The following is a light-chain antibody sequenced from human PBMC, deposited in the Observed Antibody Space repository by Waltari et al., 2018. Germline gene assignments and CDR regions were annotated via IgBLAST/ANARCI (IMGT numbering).Light chain of an antibody. Sequence: DVVMTQSPLSLPVTLGQPASISCWSSQSLVQSDGNTFLNWFHQRPGQSPRRLIYKVSNREYGVPDRFSGSGSGTDFTLKISRVEAEDVGIYYCLQSSQWPYAFGQGTKLEIK. CDR3: LQSSQWPYA. J-gene: IGKJ2*01. CDR1: QSLVQSDGNTF. V-gene: IGKV2-30*02. CDR2: KVS.